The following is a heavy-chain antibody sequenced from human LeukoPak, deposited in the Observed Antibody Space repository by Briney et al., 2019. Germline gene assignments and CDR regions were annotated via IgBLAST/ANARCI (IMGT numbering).Heavy chain of an antibody. Sequence: GGSLRLSCAASGFTFSSYEMNWVRQAPGKGLEWVSYISSSGSTIYYADSVKGRFTISRDNAKNSLYLQMNSLRADDTAVYYCAREGVSDGDLQESYYYMDVWGKGTTVTVSS. CDR3: AREGVSDGDLQESYYYMDV. J-gene: IGHJ6*03. CDR1: GFTFSSYE. CDR2: ISSSGSTI. D-gene: IGHD4-17*01. V-gene: IGHV3-48*03.